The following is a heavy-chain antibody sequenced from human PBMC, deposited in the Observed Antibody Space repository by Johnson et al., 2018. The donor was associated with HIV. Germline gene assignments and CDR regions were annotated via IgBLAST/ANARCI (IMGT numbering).Heavy chain of an antibody. J-gene: IGHJ3*02. CDR2: IKSKTDGGTT. CDR3: TTDLNRWLDVDAFDI. CDR1: GFTFSNAW. D-gene: IGHD6-19*01. Sequence: VQLVESGGGLVKPGGSLRLSCAASGFTFSNAWMSWVRQAPGKGLEWVGRIKSKTDGGTTDYAAPVKGRFTISRDDSKNTLYLQMNSLKTEDTAVYYCTTDLNRWLDVDAFDIWGQGTMVTVSS. V-gene: IGHV3-15*01.